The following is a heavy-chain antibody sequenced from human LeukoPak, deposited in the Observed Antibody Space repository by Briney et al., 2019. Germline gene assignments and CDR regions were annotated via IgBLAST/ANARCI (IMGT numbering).Heavy chain of an antibody. V-gene: IGHV3-7*01. J-gene: IGHJ4*02. CDR2: IKQDGSEK. CDR1: GFTFSSYW. Sequence: GGSLRLSCAASGFTFSSYWVSWVRQAPGKGLEWVANIKQDGSEKYYVDSVKGRFTISRDNAKNSLYLQMNSLRAEDTAVYYCARKGWLQSLIDYWGQGTLVTVSS. D-gene: IGHD5-24*01. CDR3: ARKGWLQSLIDY.